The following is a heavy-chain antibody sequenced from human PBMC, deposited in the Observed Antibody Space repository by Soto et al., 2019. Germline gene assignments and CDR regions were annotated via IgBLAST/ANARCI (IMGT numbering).Heavy chain of an antibody. J-gene: IGHJ4*02. CDR3: AKLTSYYYDSSGHFDY. V-gene: IGHV3-23*01. D-gene: IGHD3-22*01. Sequence: GGSLRLSCSASGFTFSSYAMSCVRQAPGKGLEWVSGLSGSGDSTYYVDSVKGRFTISRDNSKNTLYLQMNSLRAEDTAVYYCAKLTSYYYDSSGHFDYWGQGTLVTVSS. CDR2: LSGSGDST. CDR1: GFTFSSYA.